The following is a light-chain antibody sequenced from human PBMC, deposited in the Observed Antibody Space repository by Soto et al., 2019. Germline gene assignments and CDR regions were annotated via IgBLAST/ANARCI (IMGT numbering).Light chain of an antibody. CDR1: SSNIGAHYD. J-gene: IGLJ1*01. Sequence: QALVTQPPSVSGAPGQRVTISCTGSSSNIGAHYDVHWYQQLPGTAPKLLIYGNSNRPSGVPDRFSGSKSGTSASLAITGLQAEDEADYYCQSYDNSLSVYVFGTGTKLTVL. CDR3: QSYDNSLSVYV. V-gene: IGLV1-40*01. CDR2: GNS.